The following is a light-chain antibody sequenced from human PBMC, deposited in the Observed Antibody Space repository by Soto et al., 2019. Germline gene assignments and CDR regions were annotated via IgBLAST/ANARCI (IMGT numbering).Light chain of an antibody. Sequence: LTQPRSVSGSPGQSVTISCAGTSSDVGGFYFVSWYQQYPGKAPKLMIYDVSERPSGVPDRFSGSKSGNTASLTISGLQAEDEADYYCCSYTSSSTLYVFGTGTKLTVL. V-gene: IGLV2-11*01. CDR1: SSDVGGFYF. J-gene: IGLJ1*01. CDR2: DVS. CDR3: CSYTSSSTLYV.